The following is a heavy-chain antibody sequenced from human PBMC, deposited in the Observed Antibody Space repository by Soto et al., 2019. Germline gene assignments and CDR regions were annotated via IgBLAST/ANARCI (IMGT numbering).Heavy chain of an antibody. CDR1: GDCISSHY. CDR2: VYHSGKT. D-gene: IGHD2-2*01. J-gene: IGHJ2*01. CDR3: ARPKGTTPAVWYFDL. V-gene: IGHV4-59*08. Sequence: QVHLQESGPGLVKPSETLSLTCTVSGDCISSHYWSWTRQPPGKGLEWIGYVYHSGKTDSNPSLKSRVTISMDTSKNQLSLSLTSVTAADTAVYYCARPKGTTPAVWYFDLWGRGTLVTVSS.